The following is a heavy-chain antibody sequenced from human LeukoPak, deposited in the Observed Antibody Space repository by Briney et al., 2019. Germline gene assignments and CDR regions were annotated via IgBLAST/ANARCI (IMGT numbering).Heavy chain of an antibody. D-gene: IGHD3-22*01. CDR2: INSDGSST. V-gene: IGHV3-74*01. J-gene: IGHJ5*02. Sequence: GGSLRLSCAASGFAFSSQAMGWVRQAPGKGLVWVSRINSDGSSTSYADSVKGRFTISRDNAKNTLYLQMNSLRAEDTAVYYCARGYDSSGPWGQGTLVTVSS. CDR3: ARGYDSSGP. CDR1: GFAFSSQA.